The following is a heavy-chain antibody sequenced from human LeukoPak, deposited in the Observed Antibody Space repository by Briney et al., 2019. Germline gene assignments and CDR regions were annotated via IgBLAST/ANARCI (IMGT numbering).Heavy chain of an antibody. V-gene: IGHV3-21*01. CDR3: ARLGYSYADY. CDR2: ISSSSSYI. Sequence: PGGSLRLSCAASGFTFSSYWMSWVRQAPGKGLEWVSSISSSSSYIYYADSVKGRFTISRDNAKNSLYLQMNSLRAEDTAVYYCARLGYSYADYWGQGTLVTVSS. D-gene: IGHD5-18*01. J-gene: IGHJ4*02. CDR1: GFTFSSYW.